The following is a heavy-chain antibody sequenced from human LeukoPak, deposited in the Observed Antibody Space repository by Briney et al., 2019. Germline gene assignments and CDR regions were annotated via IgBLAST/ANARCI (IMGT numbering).Heavy chain of an antibody. CDR2: ISYDGSNK. Sequence: PGRSLRLSCAASGFTFSSYGMHWVRQAPGKGLEWVAVISYDGSNKYYADSVKGRFTISRDNSKNTLYLQMNSLRAEDTAVYYCAKSLPYSRYRVHGYYAFDIWGQGTMVTVSS. J-gene: IGHJ3*02. V-gene: IGHV3-30*18. D-gene: IGHD2-15*01. CDR1: GFTFSSYG. CDR3: AKSLPYSRYRVHGYYAFDI.